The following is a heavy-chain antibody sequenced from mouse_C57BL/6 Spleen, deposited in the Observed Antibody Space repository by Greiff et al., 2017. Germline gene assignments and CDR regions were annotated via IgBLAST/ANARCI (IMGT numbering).Heavy chain of an antibody. D-gene: IGHD1-1*01. CDR1: GYTFTSYW. CDR2: IDPSDSET. Sequence: VQLQQPGAELVRPGSSVKLSCKASGYTFTSYWMHWVKQRPIQGLEWIGNIDPSDSETHYNQKFKDKATLTVDKSSSTAYMQLSSLTSEDSAVYYCARSYSSPYWYFDVWGTGTTVTVSS. V-gene: IGHV1-52*01. J-gene: IGHJ1*03. CDR3: ARSYSSPYWYFDV.